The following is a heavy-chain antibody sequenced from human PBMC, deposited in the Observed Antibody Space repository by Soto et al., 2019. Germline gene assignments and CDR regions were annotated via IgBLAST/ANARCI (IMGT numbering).Heavy chain of an antibody. Sequence: SETLSLTCTVSGGSISSGGHYWSWIRQHPGKGLEWIGYIYSSGSTYYNPSLKSRVTISVDTSKNQFSLKLSSVTAADTAVYYCARAISSVAFDYWGQGTLVTVSS. CDR2: IYSSGST. J-gene: IGHJ4*02. D-gene: IGHD2-15*01. CDR3: ARAISSVAFDY. CDR1: GGSISSGGHY. V-gene: IGHV4-31*03.